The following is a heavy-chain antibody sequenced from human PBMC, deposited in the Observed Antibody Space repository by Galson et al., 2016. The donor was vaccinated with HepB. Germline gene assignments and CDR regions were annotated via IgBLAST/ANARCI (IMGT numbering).Heavy chain of an antibody. CDR2: ISGSGGST. D-gene: IGHD3-3*01. J-gene: IGHJ4*02. CDR1: GFTFSSYG. CDR3: ARSYYDFWSGLGY. Sequence: SLRLSCAASGFTFSSYGMHWVRQAPGKGLEWVSGISGSGGSTYYAGSVKGRFTISRDNSKNTLYLQMNGLRAEDTALYYCARSYYDFWSGLGYWGQGTLVTVSS. V-gene: IGHV3-23*01.